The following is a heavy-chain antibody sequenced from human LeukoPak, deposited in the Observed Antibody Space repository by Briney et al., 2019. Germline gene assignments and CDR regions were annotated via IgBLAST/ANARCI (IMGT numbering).Heavy chain of an antibody. CDR2: IGTAGDT. CDR3: ARSSSSWLVYYGMDV. CDR1: GFTFSSYD. Sequence: GGSLRLSCAASGFTFSSYDMHWVRQATGKGLEWVSAIGTAGDTYYPGSVKGRFTISRENAKNSLYLQMNSLRAGDTAVYYCARSSSSWLVYYGMDVWGQGTTVTVSS. D-gene: IGHD6-6*01. V-gene: IGHV3-13*01. J-gene: IGHJ6*02.